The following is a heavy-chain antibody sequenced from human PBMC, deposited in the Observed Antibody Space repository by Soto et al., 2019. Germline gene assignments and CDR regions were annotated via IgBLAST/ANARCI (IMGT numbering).Heavy chain of an antibody. D-gene: IGHD2-2*01. CDR3: AREDETSHYFDS. CDR1: GGSISSGGHY. CDR2: IYYTGTT. V-gene: IGHV4-31*03. J-gene: IGHJ4*02. Sequence: QVQLQESGPGLVKPSQALSLICTVSGGSISSGGHYWSWIRQHPGKGLEWIGYIYYTGTTSYNPFLRSRLTRSVDSSSNQFSLSLSSVTAADTAVYYCAREDETSHYFDSWGQGTLVTVSS.